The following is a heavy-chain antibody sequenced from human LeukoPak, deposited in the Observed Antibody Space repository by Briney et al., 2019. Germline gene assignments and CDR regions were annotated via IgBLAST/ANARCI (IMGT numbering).Heavy chain of an antibody. CDR2: IKEDGSDK. CDR3: AREFWGPDY. Sequence: GGSLRLSCAASGFTFSNYAMTWVRQAPGKGLEWVANIKEDGSDKHYVDSVKGRFTISRDNAKNSLYLQMNSLRAEDTAVYYCAREFWGPDYWGQGTLVTVSS. D-gene: IGHD7-27*01. V-gene: IGHV3-7*01. CDR1: GFTFSNYA. J-gene: IGHJ4*02.